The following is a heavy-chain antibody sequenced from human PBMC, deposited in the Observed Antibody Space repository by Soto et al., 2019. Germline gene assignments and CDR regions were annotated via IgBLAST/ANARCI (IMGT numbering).Heavy chain of an antibody. CDR1: GYIFSNFY. V-gene: IGHV1-46*01. Sequence: GASVKVSCKALGYIFSNFYIHWLRQAPGQGLEWMGIINPNTGGTSYPQKFQGRVTLTRDTSTSTVHMETSSLTSEDTAVYYCARDKVYGDNSFDFWGQGTLVTVSS. J-gene: IGHJ4*02. D-gene: IGHD4-17*01. CDR3: ARDKVYGDNSFDF. CDR2: INPNTGGT.